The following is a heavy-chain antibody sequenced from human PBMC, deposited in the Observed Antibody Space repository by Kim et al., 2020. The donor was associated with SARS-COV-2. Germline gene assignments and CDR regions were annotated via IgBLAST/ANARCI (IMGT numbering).Heavy chain of an antibody. CDR3: AKGFTYYYGSGSYPSARGDAFDI. CDR1: GFTFDDYA. D-gene: IGHD3-10*01. J-gene: IGHJ3*02. CDR2: ISGDGGST. V-gene: IGHV3-43*02. Sequence: GGSLRLSCAASGFTFDDYAMHWVRQAPGKGLEWVSLISGDGGSTYYADSVKGRFTISRDNSKNSLYLQMNSLRTEDTALYYCAKGFTYYYGSGSYPSARGDAFDIWGQGTMVTVSS.